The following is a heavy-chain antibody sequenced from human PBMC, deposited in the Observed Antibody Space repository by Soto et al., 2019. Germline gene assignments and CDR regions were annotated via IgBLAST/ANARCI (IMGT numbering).Heavy chain of an antibody. V-gene: IGHV1-18*01. Sequence: GASVKVSCKASGYTFTSYGISWVRQAPGQGLEWMGWISAYNGNTNYAQKLQGRVTMTTDTSTSTAYMELRSLRSDDTAVYYCARVEGGAAAATRVNCFDPWGQGTLVTVSS. CDR1: GYTFTSYG. D-gene: IGHD6-13*01. CDR2: ISAYNGNT. CDR3: ARVEGGAAAATRVNCFDP. J-gene: IGHJ5*02.